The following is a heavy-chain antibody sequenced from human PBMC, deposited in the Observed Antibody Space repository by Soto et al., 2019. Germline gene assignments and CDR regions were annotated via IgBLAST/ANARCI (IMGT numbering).Heavy chain of an antibody. CDR2: IRKDASVI. V-gene: IGHV3-7*01. CDR1: GFTFSTYW. CDR3: ARDLSPADGNLFYGAFDI. D-gene: IGHD2-2*01. J-gene: IGHJ3*02. Sequence: EVQLVESGGDLVQPGGSLRLSCAASGFTFSTYWMTWVRQAPGRGLEWVANIRKDASVIHYADSVEGRFTISRDNAKKSLYLQMSSLRAEDRAVYFCARDLSPADGNLFYGAFDIWGQGTVVTVSS.